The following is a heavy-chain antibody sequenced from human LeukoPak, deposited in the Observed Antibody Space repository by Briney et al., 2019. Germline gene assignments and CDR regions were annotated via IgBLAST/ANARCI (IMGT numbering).Heavy chain of an antibody. D-gene: IGHD1-1*01. V-gene: IGHV4-31*03. Sequence: KPSETLSLTCTVSGGSISSGGYYWSWIRQHPGKGLEWIGYIYYSGSTYYNPSLKSRVTISVDTSKNQFSLKLSSVTDADTAVYYCARDGTTTRYYFDYWGQGTLVTVSS. CDR3: ARDGTTTRYYFDY. CDR2: IYYSGST. J-gene: IGHJ4*02. CDR1: GGSISSGGYY.